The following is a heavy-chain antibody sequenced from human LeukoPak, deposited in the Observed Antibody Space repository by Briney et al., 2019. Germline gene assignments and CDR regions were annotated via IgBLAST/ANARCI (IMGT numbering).Heavy chain of an antibody. J-gene: IGHJ4*02. CDR1: GFTFSDYY. V-gene: IGHV3-11*04. CDR3: ARVGLRFLEWLLPGHFDY. Sequence: GGSLRLSCAASGFTFSDYYMSWIRQAPGNGLVWVSYISSSGSTIYYADSVKGRFTISRDNAKNSLYLQMNSLRAEDTAVYYCARVGLRFLEWLLPGHFDYWGQGTLVTVSS. D-gene: IGHD3-3*01. CDR2: ISSSGSTI.